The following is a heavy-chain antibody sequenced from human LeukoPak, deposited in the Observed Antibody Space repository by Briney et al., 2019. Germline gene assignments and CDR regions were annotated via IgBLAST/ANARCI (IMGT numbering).Heavy chain of an antibody. V-gene: IGHV3-11*04. Sequence: GGSLRLSCAASGFTFSDYYMSWIRQAPGKGLEWVSYISSSGSTIYYADSVKGRFTIPRDNAKNSLYLQMNSLRAEDTAVYYCARDRGGYYYDSSGYEEGIWFDPWGQGTLVTVSS. CDR1: GFTFSDYY. CDR2: ISSSGSTI. CDR3: ARDRGGYYYDSSGYEEGIWFDP. J-gene: IGHJ5*02. D-gene: IGHD3-22*01.